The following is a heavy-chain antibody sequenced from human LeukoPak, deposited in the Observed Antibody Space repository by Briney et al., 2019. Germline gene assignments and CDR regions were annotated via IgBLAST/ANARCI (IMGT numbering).Heavy chain of an antibody. V-gene: IGHV4-4*07. D-gene: IGHD4-17*01. CDR1: RGSISSYY. CDR2: IYTSGTT. J-gene: IGHJ4*02. Sequence: SETLSLTCTVPRGSISSYYWSWIRQPAGKGLEWIGRIYTSGTTHYNPSLKSRVTMSVDTSKNQFSLKLSSVTAADTAVYYCARLSTVTTSFDYWGQGTLVTVSS. CDR3: ARLSTVTTSFDY.